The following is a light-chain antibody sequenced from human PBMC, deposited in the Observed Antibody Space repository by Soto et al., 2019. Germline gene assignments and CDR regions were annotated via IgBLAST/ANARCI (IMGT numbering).Light chain of an antibody. V-gene: IGLV2-8*01. CDR1: SSDVGGYNF. CDR2: EVT. Sequence: QSALTQPPSASGSPGQSVTISCTGTSSDVGGYNFVSWYQHHPGKAPKLIIYEVTKRPSGVPDRFSGSKSGTTASLTVSGLLAEDEADYYCCSYAGSYTLGVFGGGTKLTVL. CDR3: CSYAGSYTLGV. J-gene: IGLJ2*01.